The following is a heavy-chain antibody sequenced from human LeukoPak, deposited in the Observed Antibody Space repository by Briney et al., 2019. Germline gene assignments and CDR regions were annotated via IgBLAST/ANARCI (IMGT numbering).Heavy chain of an antibody. V-gene: IGHV4-34*01. CDR2: INHSGST. Sequence: SETLSLTCAVYGGSFSGYYWSWIRQPPGKGLEWIGEINHSGSTNYNPSLKSRVTISVDTSKNQFSLKLSSVTAADTAVYYCARDDIYDYVWGSYRTFDYWGQGTLVTVSS. CDR1: GGSFSGYY. CDR3: ARDDIYDYVWGSYRTFDY. J-gene: IGHJ4*02. D-gene: IGHD3-16*02.